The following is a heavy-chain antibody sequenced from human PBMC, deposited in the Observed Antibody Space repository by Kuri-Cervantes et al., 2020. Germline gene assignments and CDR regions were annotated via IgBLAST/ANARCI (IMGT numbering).Heavy chain of an antibody. D-gene: IGHD5-18*01. CDR1: GGSFSGYH. CDR3: ARQRVAMVYYYYYMDV. Sequence: SQTLSLTCAVYGGSFSGYHWSWIRQPPGKGLEWIGEINHSGSTNYNPSLKSRVTMSVDTSKNQFSLKLSSVTAADTAVYYCARQRVAMVYYYYYMDVWGKGTTVTVSS. V-gene: IGHV4-34*01. CDR2: INHSGST. J-gene: IGHJ6*03.